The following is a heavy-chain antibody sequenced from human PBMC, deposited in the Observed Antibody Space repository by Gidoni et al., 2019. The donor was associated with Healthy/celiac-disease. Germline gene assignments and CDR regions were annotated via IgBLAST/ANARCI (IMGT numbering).Heavy chain of an antibody. CDR2: IIPILGIA. J-gene: IGHJ5*02. Sequence: QVQLVQSGAEVKKPGSPVKVSCKASGGTFSSYAISWVRQAPGQGLEWMGRIIPILGIANYAQKFQGRVTITADKSTSTAYMELSSLRSEDTAVYYCARARDYGDYSFWFDPWGQGTLVTVSS. CDR3: ARARDYGDYSFWFDP. V-gene: IGHV1-69*04. D-gene: IGHD4-17*01. CDR1: GGTFSSYA.